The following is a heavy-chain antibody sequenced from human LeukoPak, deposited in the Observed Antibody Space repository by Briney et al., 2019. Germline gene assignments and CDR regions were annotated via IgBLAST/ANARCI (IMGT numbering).Heavy chain of an antibody. D-gene: IGHD3-10*01. V-gene: IGHV3-11*05. J-gene: IGHJ4*02. Sequence: GGSLRLSCAASGFTFSDYYMSWIRQAPGKGLEWVSYISSSSSYTNYADSVKGRFTISRDNAKNSLYLQMNSLRAEDTAVYYCARAGVPYGSGSYYRPWGQGTLDTVSS. CDR2: ISSSSSYT. CDR1: GFTFSDYY. CDR3: ARAGVPYGSGSYYRP.